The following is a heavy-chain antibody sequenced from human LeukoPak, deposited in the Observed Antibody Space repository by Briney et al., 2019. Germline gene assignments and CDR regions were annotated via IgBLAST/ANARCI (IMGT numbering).Heavy chain of an antibody. D-gene: IGHD3-22*01. V-gene: IGHV3-48*04. CDR3: ARDRSSGYPGTFDI. J-gene: IGHJ3*02. CDR1: GFTFSSYN. Sequence: RGSLRLSCAASGFTFSSYNMNWVRQAPGKGLEWVSYISSSTGTIYYADSVKGRFTISRDNAKNSLYLQMNSLRAKDTAVYYCARDRSSGYPGTFDIWGQGTMVTVSS. CDR2: ISSSTGTI.